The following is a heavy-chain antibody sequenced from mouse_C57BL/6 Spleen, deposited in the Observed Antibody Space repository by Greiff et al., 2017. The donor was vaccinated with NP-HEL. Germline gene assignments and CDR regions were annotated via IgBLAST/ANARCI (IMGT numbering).Heavy chain of an antibody. CDR1: GFTFSDYG. J-gene: IGHJ4*01. V-gene: IGHV5-17*01. Sequence: EVKLMESGGGLVKPGGSLKLSCAASGFTFSDYGMHWVRQAPEKGLEWVAYISSGSSTIYYADTVKGRFTISRDNAKNTLFLQLTRLRSEVTAMYYCATSTVVATDYAMHYWGHGTSVTFSS. CDR2: ISSGSSTI. CDR3: ATSTVVATDYAMHY. D-gene: IGHD1-1*01.